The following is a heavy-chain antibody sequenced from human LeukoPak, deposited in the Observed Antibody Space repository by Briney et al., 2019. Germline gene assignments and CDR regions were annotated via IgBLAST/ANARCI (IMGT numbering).Heavy chain of an antibody. CDR2: INPNSGGT. D-gene: IGHD2-15*01. J-gene: IGHJ3*02. CDR3: ARSMAVVVAAGAFDI. Sequence: GASVKVSCKASGYTFNGYYLHWVRRAPGQGPEWMGWINPNSGGTNYAQKFQGRVTMTRDTSISTAYMELSRLTSDDTAVYYCARSMAVVVAAGAFDIWGQGTMVTVSS. CDR1: GYTFNGYY. V-gene: IGHV1-2*02.